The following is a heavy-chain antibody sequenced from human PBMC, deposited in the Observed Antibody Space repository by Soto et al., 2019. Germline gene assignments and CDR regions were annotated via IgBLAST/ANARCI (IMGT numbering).Heavy chain of an antibody. V-gene: IGHV6-1*01. Sequence: QSQTLSLTCAISGDSVSSNSAAWNWIRQSPSRGLEWLGRTYYRSKWYNDYAVSVKSRITINPDTSKNQFSLQLNSVTPEDTAVYYCARDRPYSGYDYRYFDYWGQGTLITVSS. CDR1: GDSVSSNSAA. CDR3: ARDRPYSGYDYRYFDY. CDR2: TYYRSKWYN. J-gene: IGHJ4*02. D-gene: IGHD5-12*01.